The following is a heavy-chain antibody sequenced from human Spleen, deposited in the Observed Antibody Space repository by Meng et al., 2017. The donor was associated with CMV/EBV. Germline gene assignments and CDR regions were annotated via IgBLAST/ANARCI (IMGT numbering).Heavy chain of an antibody. CDR2: INPNSGGT. J-gene: IGHJ6*02. CDR3: ARAWGEITIFGVAPYYYGMDV. V-gene: IGHV1-2*02. CDR1: GYTLTGHY. D-gene: IGHD3-3*01. Sequence: ASVKVSCKASGYTLTGHYMHWVRQAPGQGLEWMGWINPNSGGTNYAQKFQGRVTMTRDTSISTAYMELSRLRSDDTAVYYCARAWGEITIFGVAPYYYGMDVWGQGTTVTVSS.